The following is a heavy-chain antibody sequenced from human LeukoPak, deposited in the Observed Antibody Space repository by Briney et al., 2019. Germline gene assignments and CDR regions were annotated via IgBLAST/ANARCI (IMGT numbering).Heavy chain of an antibody. CDR1: GGSISSGGYY. D-gene: IGHD3-22*01. V-gene: IGHV4-31*03. Sequence: SQTLSLTCTVSGGSISSGGYYWSWIRQHPGKGLEWIGYFYYSGSTYYNPSLKSRVTISVDTSKDQFSLKLSSVTAADTAVYYCARVGYDSSGYYYVPHFDYWGQGTLVTVSS. CDR2: FYYSGST. J-gene: IGHJ4*02. CDR3: ARVGYDSSGYYYVPHFDY.